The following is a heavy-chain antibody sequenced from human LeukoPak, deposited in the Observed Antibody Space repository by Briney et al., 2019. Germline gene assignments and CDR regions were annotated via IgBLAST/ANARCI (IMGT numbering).Heavy chain of an antibody. V-gene: IGHV3-23*01. CDR3: ARGRKVRGVYNWFDP. D-gene: IGHD3-10*01. J-gene: IGHJ5*02. CDR1: GFTFSSYG. Sequence: GGTLRLSCAASGFTFSSYGMSWVRQAPGKGLEWVSAISGSGGSTYYADSVKGRFTISRDNAKNSLYLQMNSLRAEDTAVYYCARGRKVRGVYNWFDPWGQGTLVTVSS. CDR2: ISGSGGST.